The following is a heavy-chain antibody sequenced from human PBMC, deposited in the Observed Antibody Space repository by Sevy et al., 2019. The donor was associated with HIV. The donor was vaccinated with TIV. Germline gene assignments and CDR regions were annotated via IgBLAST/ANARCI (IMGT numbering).Heavy chain of an antibody. J-gene: IGHJ6*02. D-gene: IGHD2-2*01. CDR1: GYTLTELS. CDR2: FDPEDRET. V-gene: IGHV1-24*01. CDR3: ATDIEVVVPASRKRGYYYYYGMDV. Sequence: ASVKVSCKVSGYTLTELSMHWVRQAPRKGLERMGGFDPEDRETIYAQKFQGRVTMTEDISTDTAYMELSSLRSEDTAVYYCATDIEVVVPASRKRGYYYYYGMDVWGQGTTVTVSS.